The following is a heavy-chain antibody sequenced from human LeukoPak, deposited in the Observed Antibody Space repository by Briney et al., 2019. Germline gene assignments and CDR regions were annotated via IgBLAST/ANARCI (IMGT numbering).Heavy chain of an antibody. D-gene: IGHD6-6*01. Sequence: GGSLRLSCAASGFTFGSFGMHWVRQAPGSGLEWVSLIVYDGSDTYYADSVKGRFTISRDNAKNSLYLQMNSLRAEDTAVYYCARGSPSSSSWDYWGQGTLVTVSS. CDR2: IVYDGSDT. CDR1: GFTFGSFG. V-gene: IGHV3-33*01. CDR3: ARGSPSSSSWDY. J-gene: IGHJ4*02.